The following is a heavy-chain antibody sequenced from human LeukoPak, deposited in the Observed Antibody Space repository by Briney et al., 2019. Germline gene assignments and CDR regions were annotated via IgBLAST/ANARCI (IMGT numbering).Heavy chain of an antibody. CDR3: ARESDYYGSSPYDY. Sequence: GGSLRLSCAASGFTFSNYGMQWVRQAPGKGLEWVAFIRYDGSIKHYADSVKGRFTISRDNAKNSLYLQMNSLRAEDTAVYYCARESDYYGSSPYDYWGQGTLVTVSS. CDR1: GFTFSNYG. J-gene: IGHJ4*02. D-gene: IGHD3-22*01. V-gene: IGHV3-30*02. CDR2: IRYDGSIK.